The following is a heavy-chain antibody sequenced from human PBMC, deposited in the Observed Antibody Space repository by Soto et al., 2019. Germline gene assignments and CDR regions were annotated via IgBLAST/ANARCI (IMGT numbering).Heavy chain of an antibody. J-gene: IGHJ5*02. V-gene: IGHV1-2*04. CDR2: INPNSGGT. Sequence: GASVKVSCKASGYTFTGYYMHWVRQAPGQGLEWMGWINPNSGGTNYAQKFQGWVTMTRDTSISTAYMELSRLRSDDTAVYYRARGYSSSSLSFENWFDPWGQGTLVTVSS. CDR3: ARGYSSSSLSFENWFDP. D-gene: IGHD6-6*01. CDR1: GYTFTGYY.